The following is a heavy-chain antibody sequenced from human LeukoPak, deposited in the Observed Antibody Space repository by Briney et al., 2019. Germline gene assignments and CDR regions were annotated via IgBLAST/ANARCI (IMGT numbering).Heavy chain of an antibody. D-gene: IGHD3-16*02. CDR3: ATRGGYYDYVWGSYRHDY. J-gene: IGHJ4*02. Sequence: SETLSLTCAVYGGSFSGYYWCWIRQPPGKGLEWIGEINHSGSTNYNPSLKSRVTISVDTSKNQFSLKLSSVTAADTAVYYCATRGGYYDYVWGSYRHDYWGQGTLVTVSS. V-gene: IGHV4-34*01. CDR1: GGSFSGYY. CDR2: INHSGST.